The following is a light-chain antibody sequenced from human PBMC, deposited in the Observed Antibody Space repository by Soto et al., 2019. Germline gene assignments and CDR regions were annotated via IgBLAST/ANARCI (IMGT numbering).Light chain of an antibody. V-gene: IGKV3-20*01. Sequence: EIVLTQSPGTLSLSPGERATLSCRASQSVSSSYLAWYQQKPGQAPRLIMYGASSRASGIPDRFSGSGSGTDFTLTISRLEPEDFAVYFCQQYGSSPYTFGQGTKLEIK. J-gene: IGKJ2*01. CDR3: QQYGSSPYT. CDR2: GAS. CDR1: QSVSSSY.